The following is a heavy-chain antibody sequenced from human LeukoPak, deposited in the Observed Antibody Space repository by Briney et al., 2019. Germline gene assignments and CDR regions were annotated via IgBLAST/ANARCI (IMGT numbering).Heavy chain of an antibody. J-gene: IGHJ4*02. CDR1: GFTFSDYY. CDR3: TTYSSSSGGIDY. CDR2: ISTSGSTT. V-gene: IGHV3-11*01. Sequence: PGGSLRLSCAASGFTFSDYYMNWIRQAPGMGLEWVSCISTSGSTTYYAGSVKGRFTVSRDNAKNSLSLQMNSLRDEDTAVYYCTTYSSSSGGIDYWGQGTLVTVSS. D-gene: IGHD6-6*01.